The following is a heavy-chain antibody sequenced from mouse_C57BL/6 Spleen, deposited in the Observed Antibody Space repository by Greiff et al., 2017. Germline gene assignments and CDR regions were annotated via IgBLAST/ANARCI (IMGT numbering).Heavy chain of an antibody. CDR1: GYTFTSYW. J-gene: IGHJ2*01. CDR3: ARYGYYVDY. D-gene: IGHD2-2*01. V-gene: IGHV1-64*01. CDR2: IPPNSGST. Sequence: QVQLKQPGAELVKPGASVKLSCKASGYTFTSYWMHWVKQRPEQGLEWIGMIPPNSGSTNYNEKFKSKATLTVDKSSSTAYMQLSSLTSEDSAVYYCARYGYYVDYWGQGTTLTVSS.